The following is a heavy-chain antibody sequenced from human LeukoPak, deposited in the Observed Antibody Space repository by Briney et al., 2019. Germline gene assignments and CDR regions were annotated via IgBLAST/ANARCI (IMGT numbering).Heavy chain of an antibody. CDR2: INPNSGGT. V-gene: IGHV1-2*02. D-gene: IGHD6-13*01. CDR3: AREYRIAAARYYYYYYMDV. CDR1: GYTFTGYY. Sequence: GASVKVSCKASGYTFTGYYMHWVRQAPGQGLEWMGWINPNSGGTNYAQKFQGRVTMTRDTSISTAYMELSRLRSDDTAVYYCAREYRIAAARYYYYYYMDVWGKGTTVTISS. J-gene: IGHJ6*03.